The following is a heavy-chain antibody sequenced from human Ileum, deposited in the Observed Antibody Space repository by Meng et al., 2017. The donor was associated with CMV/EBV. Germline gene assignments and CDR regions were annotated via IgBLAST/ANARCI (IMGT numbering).Heavy chain of an antibody. J-gene: IGHJ6*02. CDR1: GFTFSNYW. D-gene: IGHD2-2*01. Sequence: GESLKISCAASGFTFSNYWVHWVRQAPGKGPEWVSSISGSGGDTYYADSVKGRFTVSRDNTKNMVYLQMNSLRGDDTAVYYCSKNLKGGYCTSTSCFLLAMDVWGQGTTVTVSS. CDR3: SKNLKGGYCTSTSCFLLAMDV. V-gene: IGHV3-23*01. CDR2: ISGSGGDT.